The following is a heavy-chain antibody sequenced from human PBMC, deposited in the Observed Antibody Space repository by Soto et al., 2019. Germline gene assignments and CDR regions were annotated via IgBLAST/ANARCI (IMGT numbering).Heavy chain of an antibody. CDR1: GGTVASSHW. V-gene: IGHV4-4*02. Sequence: QVQLQESGPRLVKPSESLSLTCGVSGGTVASSHWWSWVRQSPGRGLEWIGNVYHTGDTNFNPSLQSCVTFSVDKSNNQFSLRLTSVTAADTAVYFCAREIVTAGGNNYFDPWGPGTLVTVSS. CDR3: AREIVTAGGNNYFDP. CDR2: VYHTGDT. J-gene: IGHJ5*02. D-gene: IGHD2-21*02.